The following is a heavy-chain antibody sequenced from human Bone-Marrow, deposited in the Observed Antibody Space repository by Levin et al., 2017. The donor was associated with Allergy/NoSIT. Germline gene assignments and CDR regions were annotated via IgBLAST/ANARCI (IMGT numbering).Heavy chain of an antibody. Sequence: PGGSLRLSCAASGFTFSNAWMSWVRQAPGKGLEWVGRIKSKTDGGTTDYAAPVKGRFTISRDDSKNTLYLQMNSLKTEDTAVYYCTTDRAPGGGYNFSPWGQGTLVTVSS. V-gene: IGHV3-15*01. CDR2: IKSKTDGGTT. CDR3: TTDRAPGGGYNFSP. J-gene: IGHJ5*02. CDR1: GFTFSNAW. D-gene: IGHD5-24*01.